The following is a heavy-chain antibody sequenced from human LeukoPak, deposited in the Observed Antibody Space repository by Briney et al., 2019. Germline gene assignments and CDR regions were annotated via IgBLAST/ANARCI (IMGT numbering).Heavy chain of an antibody. J-gene: IGHJ4*02. CDR3: ARNRNDILTGYFYFDY. D-gene: IGHD3-9*01. CDR1: GFTLSSYE. V-gene: IGHV3-48*03. Sequence: GGSLRLSCAASGFTLSSYEMNWVRQAPGKGLEWVSYISSSGSTIYYADSVKGRFTISRDNAKNSLYLQMNSLRAEDTAVYYCARNRNDILTGYFYFDYWGQGTLVTVSS. CDR2: ISSSGSTI.